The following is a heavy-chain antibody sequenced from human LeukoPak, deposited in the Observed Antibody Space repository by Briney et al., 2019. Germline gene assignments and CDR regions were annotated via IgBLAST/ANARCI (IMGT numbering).Heavy chain of an antibody. CDR1: GFTFSSFW. CDR3: SRGVEPLAANTLAY. Sequence: GGSLRLSCAASGFTFSSFWMSWVRQAPGKGLEWVANIKQDGSEKYYVDSVKGRFTISRDNAKNSLYLQMNSLRADDTAVYYCSRGVEPLAANTLAYWGQGTLVTVSS. D-gene: IGHD1-14*01. CDR2: IKQDGSEK. J-gene: IGHJ4*02. V-gene: IGHV3-7*03.